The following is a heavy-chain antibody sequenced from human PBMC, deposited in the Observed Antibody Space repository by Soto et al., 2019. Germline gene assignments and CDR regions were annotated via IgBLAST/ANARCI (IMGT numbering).Heavy chain of an antibody. Sequence: VGSLRISCAASGFTFSSYEMNWVRQAPGKGLEWVSYISSSGSTIYYADSVKGRFTISRDDSQSTLYLEISGLRAEDTAFYYCARSVGSYLSLPGDFDSWGQGTLVTVSS. CDR3: ARSVGSYLSLPGDFDS. D-gene: IGHD3-10*01. CDR2: ISSSGSTI. CDR1: GFTFSSYE. V-gene: IGHV3-48*03. J-gene: IGHJ4*02.